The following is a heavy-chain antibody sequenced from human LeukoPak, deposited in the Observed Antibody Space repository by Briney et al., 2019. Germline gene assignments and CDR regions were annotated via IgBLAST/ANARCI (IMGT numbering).Heavy chain of an antibody. CDR3: ASGRRAYYFDY. CDR1: GGSFGGYY. Sequence: SETLSLTCAVYGGSFGGYYWSWIRQPPGKGLEWIGEINHSGSTNYNPSLKSRVTISVDTSKNQFSLKLGSVTAADTAVYYCASGRRAYYFDYWGQGTLVTVSS. CDR2: INHSGST. J-gene: IGHJ4*02. V-gene: IGHV4-34*01.